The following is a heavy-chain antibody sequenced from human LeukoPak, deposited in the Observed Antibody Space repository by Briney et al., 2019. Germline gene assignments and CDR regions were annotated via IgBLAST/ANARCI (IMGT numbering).Heavy chain of an antibody. CDR1: GFTFSSYS. Sequence: GGSLRLSCAASGFTFSSYSMNWVRQALGKGLEWVSSISSSSSYIYYADSVKGRFTISRDNAKNSLYLQMNSLRAEDTAVYYCARLYSSSWYSAFDIWGQGTMVTVSS. J-gene: IGHJ3*02. V-gene: IGHV3-21*01. CDR2: ISSSSSYI. D-gene: IGHD6-13*01. CDR3: ARLYSSSWYSAFDI.